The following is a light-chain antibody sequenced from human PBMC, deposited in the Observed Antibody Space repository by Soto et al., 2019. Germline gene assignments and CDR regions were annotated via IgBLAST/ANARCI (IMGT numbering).Light chain of an antibody. J-gene: IGLJ3*02. CDR2: DVS. CDR3: CSYSNSYTFEV. Sequence: QSALTQPRSVSGSPGQSVTISCTGTASSVGGYNYISWYQQHPGKVPKLIIYDVSQRPSGIPHRFSGSKSGNTASLTISGLQAEDEADYYCCSYSNSYTFEVFGGGTKVTVL. V-gene: IGLV2-11*01. CDR1: ASSVGGYNY.